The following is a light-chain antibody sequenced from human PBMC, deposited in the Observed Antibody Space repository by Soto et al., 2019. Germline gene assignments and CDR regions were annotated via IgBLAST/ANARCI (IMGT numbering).Light chain of an antibody. CDR1: SSDVGSYNL. V-gene: IGLV2-23*02. Sequence: QSALTQPACVSGSPGQSITISCTGTSSDVGSYNLVSWYQQHPGKAPKLMIYEVSKRPPGVSNRFSGSKSGNTASLTISGLQAEDEADYYCCSYAGSSTYVFGTGTKVTVL. CDR2: EVS. CDR3: CSYAGSSTYV. J-gene: IGLJ1*01.